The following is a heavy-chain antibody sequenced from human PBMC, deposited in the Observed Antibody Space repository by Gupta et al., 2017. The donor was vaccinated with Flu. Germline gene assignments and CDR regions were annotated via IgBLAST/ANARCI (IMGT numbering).Heavy chain of an antibody. CDR1: GFTFDDYA. J-gene: IGHJ6*02. CDR3: AKDSERGRYYGMDV. V-gene: IGHV3-9*01. Sequence: EVQLVESGGGLVQPGRSLRLSCAASGFTFDDYAMHWVRQAPGKGLEWVSGISWNRGSIGYADSVKGRFTISRDNAKNSLYLQMNSLRAEDTALYYCAKDSERGRYYGMDVWGQGTTVTVSS. D-gene: IGHD3-16*01. CDR2: ISWNRGSI.